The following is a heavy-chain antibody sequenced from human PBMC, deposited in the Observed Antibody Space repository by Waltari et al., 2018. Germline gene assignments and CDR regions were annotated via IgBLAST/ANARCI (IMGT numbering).Heavy chain of an antibody. CDR3: ARELDYFDY. CDR2: IYYSGST. J-gene: IGHJ4*02. V-gene: IGHV4-59*11. CDR1: GGSISSPY. Sequence: QVQLQESGPGLVKPSETLSLTCTVSGGSISSPYWSWIRQPPGKGLEWIGYIYYSGSTNYNPSLKSRVTISVDTSKNQFSLKLSSVTAADTAVYYCARELDYFDYWGQGTLVTVSS.